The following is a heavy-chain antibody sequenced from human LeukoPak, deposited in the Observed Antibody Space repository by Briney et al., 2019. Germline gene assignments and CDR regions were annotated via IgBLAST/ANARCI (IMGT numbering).Heavy chain of an antibody. V-gene: IGHV1-2*02. CDR3: ARDLGIAAAGISLPDY. J-gene: IGHJ4*02. CDR2: INPNSGGT. CDR1: GYTFTGYY. Sequence: ASVKVSCKASGYTFTGYYMHWVRQPPGQGLERMGWINPNSGGTNYAQKFQGRVTMTRDTSISTAYMALSRLRSDDTAVYYCARDLGIAAAGISLPDYWGQGTLVTVSS. D-gene: IGHD6-13*01.